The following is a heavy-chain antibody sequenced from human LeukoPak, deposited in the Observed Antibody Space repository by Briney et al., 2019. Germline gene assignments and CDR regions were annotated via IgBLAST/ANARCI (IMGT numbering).Heavy chain of an antibody. CDR3: ARDLGRSGDTAMAFDY. J-gene: IGHJ4*02. V-gene: IGHV3-53*01. D-gene: IGHD5-18*01. Sequence: GGSLRLSCAASEFTFSSYAMSWVRQAPGKGLEWVSVIYSGGSTYYADSVKGRFTISRDNSKNTLYLQMNSLRAEDTAVYYCARDLGRSGDTAMAFDYWGQGTLVTVSS. CDR2: IYSGGST. CDR1: EFTFSSYA.